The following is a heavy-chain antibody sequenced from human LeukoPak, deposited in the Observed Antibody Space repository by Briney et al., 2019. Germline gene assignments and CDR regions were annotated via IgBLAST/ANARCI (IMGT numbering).Heavy chain of an antibody. V-gene: IGHV3-23*01. CDR3: ARDVSLDY. CDR1: GFTFSSYA. Sequence: GGSLRLSCAASGFTFSSYAMSWVRQAPGKGLEWVSDINGSGGSTYYADSVKGRFTISRDNAKNSLYLQMNSLRAEDTAVYYCARDVSLDYWGQGTLVTVSS. CDR2: INGSGGST. J-gene: IGHJ4*02.